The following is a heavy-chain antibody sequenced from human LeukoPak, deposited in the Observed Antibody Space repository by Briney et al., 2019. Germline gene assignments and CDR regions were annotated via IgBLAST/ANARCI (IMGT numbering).Heavy chain of an antibody. J-gene: IGHJ4*02. CDR1: GYTFTSYY. CDR2: INPSGGST. V-gene: IGHV1-46*01. D-gene: IGHD3-22*01. CDR3: ARGGKVSHYYVYYFDY. Sequence: ASVKVSCKASGYTFTSYYMHWVRQAPGQGLEWMGIINPSGGSTSYAQKFQGRVTMTRDTSTSTVYMELSSLRSEDTAVYYCARGGKVSHYYVYYFDYWGQGTLVTVSS.